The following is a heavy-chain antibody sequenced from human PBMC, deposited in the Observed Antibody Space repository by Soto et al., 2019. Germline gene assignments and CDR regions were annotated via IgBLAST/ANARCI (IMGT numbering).Heavy chain of an antibody. CDR3: ARPSGGSSWYLMSAIFDY. Sequence: QVQLVESGGGVVQPGRSLRLSCAASGFTFSSYAMHWVRQAPGKGLEWVAVISYDGSNKYYADSVKGRFTISRDNSKNTLYLQMNSLRAEDTAVYYCARPSGGSSWYLMSAIFDYWGQGTLFTVSS. J-gene: IGHJ4*02. D-gene: IGHD6-13*01. CDR2: ISYDGSNK. CDR1: GFTFSSYA. V-gene: IGHV3-30-3*01.